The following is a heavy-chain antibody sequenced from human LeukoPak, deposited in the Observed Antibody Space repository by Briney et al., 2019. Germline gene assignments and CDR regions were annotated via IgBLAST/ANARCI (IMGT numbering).Heavy chain of an antibody. Sequence: SETLSLTCTGSGGSIRSSTYHWGWIRQPPGKGLEWIASLHYNGNSYYNPSLKSRVTISIDTSKNQFSLKLSSVTAADTAVYYCARIEESGYSYGYFGYYYYMDVWGKGTTVTVSS. D-gene: IGHD5-18*01. CDR1: GGSIRSSTYH. CDR3: ARIEESGYSYGYFGYYYYMDV. V-gene: IGHV4-39*01. CDR2: LHYNGNS. J-gene: IGHJ6*03.